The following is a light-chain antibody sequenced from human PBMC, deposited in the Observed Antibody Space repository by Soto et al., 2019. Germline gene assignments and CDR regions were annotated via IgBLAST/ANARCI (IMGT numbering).Light chain of an antibody. CDR1: QSVDSTY. CDR2: ATS. J-gene: IGKJ2*01. V-gene: IGKV3-20*01. CDR3: QQYDTSPPMYT. Sequence: EIVLTQSPGTLSLSPGERATLSCRASQSVDSTYLAWYQQKPDQSPRLLIYATSTRAAGIPDRFSGSGSGTDFTLTISRLEPDDVAVYYCQQYDTSPPMYTFGRGPRWIS.